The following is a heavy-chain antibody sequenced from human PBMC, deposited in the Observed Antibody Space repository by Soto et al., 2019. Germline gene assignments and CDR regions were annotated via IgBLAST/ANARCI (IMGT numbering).Heavy chain of an antibody. CDR3: ARGGEGQLERRGYYYYYMDV. Sequence: GGSLILSCAASGFTFSSYSMNWVRQAPGKGLEWVSSISSSSSYIYYADSVKGRFTISRDNAKNSLYLQMNSLRAEDTAVYYCARGGEGQLERRGYYYYYMDVWGKGTTVTVSS. CDR1: GFTFSSYS. D-gene: IGHD1-1*01. J-gene: IGHJ6*03. CDR2: ISSSSSYI. V-gene: IGHV3-21*01.